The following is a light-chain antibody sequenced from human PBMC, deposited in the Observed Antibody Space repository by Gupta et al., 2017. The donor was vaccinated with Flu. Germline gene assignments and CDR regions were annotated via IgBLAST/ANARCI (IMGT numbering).Light chain of an antibody. J-gene: IGKJ1*01. Sequence: DIVLTQTPLSSPVTLGQPASISCRSSQSLVHSDGNTYLSWLQQRPGQPPRPLIYKVSNRVSGVPDKFSGRGAGTNFTLKISRGEAEDVGIYYCMQVTQLRTFGKGTKVEIK. CDR2: KVS. CDR3: MQVTQLRT. CDR1: QSLVHSDGNTY. V-gene: IGKV2-24*01.